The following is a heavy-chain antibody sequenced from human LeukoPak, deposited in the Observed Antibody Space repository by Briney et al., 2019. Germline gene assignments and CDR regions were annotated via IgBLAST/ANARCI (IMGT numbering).Heavy chain of an antibody. Sequence: ASVKVSCEASGYTFTGYYMHWVRQAPGQGLEWMGWINPNSGGTNYAQKFQGRVTMTRDTSISTAYMELSRLRSDDTAVYYCAREAARMGYCSSTSCRNWFDPWGQGTLVTVSS. J-gene: IGHJ5*02. CDR2: INPNSGGT. CDR3: AREAARMGYCSSTSCRNWFDP. D-gene: IGHD2-2*01. V-gene: IGHV1-2*02. CDR1: GYTFTGYY.